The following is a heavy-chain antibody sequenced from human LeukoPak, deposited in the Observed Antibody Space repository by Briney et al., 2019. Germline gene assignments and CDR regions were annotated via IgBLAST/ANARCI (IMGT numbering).Heavy chain of an antibody. V-gene: IGHV1-8*02. Sequence: ASVKVSCKASGGTFSSYDINWVRQATGQGLEWMGWMNPNSGNTGYAQKFQGRVTMTRNTSISTAYMELSSLRSEDTAVYYCARKYSSFWGWSGSYYYMDVWGKGTTVTISS. CDR3: ARKYSSFWGWSGSYYYMDV. D-gene: IGHD6-6*01. CDR1: GGTFSSYD. CDR2: MNPNSGNT. J-gene: IGHJ6*03.